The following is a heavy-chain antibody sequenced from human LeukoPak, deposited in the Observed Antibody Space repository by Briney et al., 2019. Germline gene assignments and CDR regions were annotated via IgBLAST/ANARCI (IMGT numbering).Heavy chain of an antibody. CDR2: IWYDGSNK. CDR3: AREGEEWAFFDY. CDR1: GFTFNKFG. Sequence: GGSLRLSCATFGFTFNKFGMHWVRQAPGKGLEWVAVIWYDGSNKYYADSVKGRFTISRDDFRSTLYLQMNSLRTEDTAVYYCAREGEEWAFFDYWGQGTLVTVSS. D-gene: IGHD3-16*01. J-gene: IGHJ4*02. V-gene: IGHV3-33*01.